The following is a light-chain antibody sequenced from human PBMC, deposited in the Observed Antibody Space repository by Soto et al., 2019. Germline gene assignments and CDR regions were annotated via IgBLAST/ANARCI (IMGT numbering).Light chain of an antibody. Sequence: QSALTQPPSASGSPGQSVTISCTGTSSDVGGYNYVSWYQHHPGKAPKLMIYEFSRRPSGVPDRFSGSRSANTAFLTVSGLQAEDEADYYCCSYAGNDNFYVFGTGTRSPS. J-gene: IGLJ1*01. CDR1: SSDVGGYNY. V-gene: IGLV2-8*01. CDR2: EFS. CDR3: CSYAGNDNFYV.